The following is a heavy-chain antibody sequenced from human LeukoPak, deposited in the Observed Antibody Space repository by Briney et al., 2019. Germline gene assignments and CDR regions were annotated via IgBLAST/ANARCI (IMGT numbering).Heavy chain of an antibody. CDR1: GGSISSSSYY. V-gene: IGHV4-39*07. D-gene: IGHD3-22*01. CDR2: IYYSGST. Sequence: PSETLSLTCTVSGGSISSSSYYWGWIRQPPGKGLEGIGSIYYSGSTYYNPSLKSRVTISVDTSKNQFSLKLSSVTAADTAVYYCARVRRGIYYYDSSGYSSFSLDYWGQGTLVTVSS. J-gene: IGHJ4*02. CDR3: ARVRRGIYYYDSSGYSSFSLDY.